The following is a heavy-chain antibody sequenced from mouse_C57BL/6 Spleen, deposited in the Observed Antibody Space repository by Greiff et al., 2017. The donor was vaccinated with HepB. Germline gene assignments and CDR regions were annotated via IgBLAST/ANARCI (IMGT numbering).Heavy chain of an antibody. CDR1: GFTFSNYW. J-gene: IGHJ3*01. V-gene: IGHV6-3*01. D-gene: IGHD2-3*01. CDR3: TGLFYDGPRGFAY. Sequence: EVKLLESGGGLVQPGGSMKLSCVASGFTFSNYWMNWVRQSPEKGLEWVAQIRLKSDNYATHYAESVKGRFTISRDDSKSSVYLQMNNLRAEDTGIYYCTGLFYDGPRGFAYWGQGTLVTVSA. CDR2: IRLKSDNYAT.